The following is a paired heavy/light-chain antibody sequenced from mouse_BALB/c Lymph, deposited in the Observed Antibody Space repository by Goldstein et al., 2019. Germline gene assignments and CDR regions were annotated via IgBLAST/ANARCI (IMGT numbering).Light chain of an antibody. J-gene: IGKJ2*01. Sequence: DIVMTQAAPSVPVSPGESVSISCRSNKSLLHSNGNTYLFWFLQRPGQSPQLLIYRMSNLASGVPDRFSGSGSGTAFTLRISRVEAEDVGVYYCMQHLEYPYTFGGGTKLEIK. CDR2: RMS. CDR1: KSLLHSNGNTY. CDR3: MQHLEYPYT. V-gene: IGKV2-137*01.
Heavy chain of an antibody. J-gene: IGHJ4*01. CDR2: ISPSNGGT. CDR1: GYIFISYY. V-gene: IGHV1S81*02. Sequence: QVQLQQSGAELVKPGASVKLSCKTSGYIFISYYMYWVQQRPGQGLEWIGEISPSNGGTNFNEKFKSKATLTVDKSSNTTYMQLSSLTSEDSAVYYCARGSRYPYYYVMDYWGQGTSVTVSS. CDR3: ARGSRYPYYYVMDY.